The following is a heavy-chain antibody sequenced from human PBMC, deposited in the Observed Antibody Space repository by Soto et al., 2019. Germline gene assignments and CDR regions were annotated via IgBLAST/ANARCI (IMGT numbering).Heavy chain of an antibody. Sequence: PGWSLRLSCAASGFTFSSYSMNWVRQAPGKGLEWVSYISSSSSTIYYADSVKGRFTISRDNAKNSLYLQMNSLRDEDTAVYYCARDDYGDYLGWFDPWGQGTLVTVSS. CDR1: GFTFSSYS. CDR2: ISSSSSTI. D-gene: IGHD4-17*01. J-gene: IGHJ5*02. CDR3: ARDDYGDYLGWFDP. V-gene: IGHV3-48*02.